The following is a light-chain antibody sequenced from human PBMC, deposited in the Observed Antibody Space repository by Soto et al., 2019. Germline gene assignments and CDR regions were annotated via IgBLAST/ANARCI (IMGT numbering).Light chain of an antibody. CDR2: LAS. V-gene: IGKV3-20*01. Sequence: EIVLTQSPGTLSLSPGDIATLSCRASQSVSSGYLAWYQQKPGQAPRLLMYLASNRATGIPDRFSGSGSETVFTLTISRLEPEDFAVYYCQQYGSSPWTFGQGTKVEIK. CDR1: QSVSSGY. CDR3: QQYGSSPWT. J-gene: IGKJ1*01.